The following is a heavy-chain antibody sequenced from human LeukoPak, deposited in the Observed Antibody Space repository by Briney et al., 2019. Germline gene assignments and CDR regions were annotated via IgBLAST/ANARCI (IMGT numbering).Heavy chain of an antibody. Sequence: SETLSLTCTVSGGSISSYYWSWIRQPPGKGLEWIGYIYYSGSTNYNPSLKSRVTISVDTSKNQFSLKLSSVTAADMAVYYCARRSGGYDDPFDYWGQGTLVTVSS. CDR1: GGSISSYY. D-gene: IGHD5-12*01. V-gene: IGHV4-59*08. J-gene: IGHJ4*02. CDR3: ARRSGGYDDPFDY. CDR2: IYYSGST.